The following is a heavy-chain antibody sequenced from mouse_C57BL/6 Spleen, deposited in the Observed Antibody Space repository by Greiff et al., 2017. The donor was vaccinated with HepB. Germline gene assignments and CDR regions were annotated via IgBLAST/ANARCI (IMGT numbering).Heavy chain of an antibody. V-gene: IGHV8-12*01. CDR2: IYWDDDK. CDR1: GFSLSTSGMG. J-gene: IGHJ4*01. D-gene: IGHD2-4*01. Sequence: QVTLKVCGPGILQSSQTLSLTCSFSGFSLSTSGMGVSWIRQPSGKGLEWLAHIYWDDDKRYNPSLKSRLTISKDTSRNQVFLKITSVDTADTATYYCARNYYDYLYAMDYWGQGTSVTVSS. CDR3: ARNYYDYLYAMDY.